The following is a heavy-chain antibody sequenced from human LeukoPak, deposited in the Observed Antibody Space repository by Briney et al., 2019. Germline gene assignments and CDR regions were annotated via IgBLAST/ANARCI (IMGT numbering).Heavy chain of an antibody. CDR2: IFYSGYI. CDR3: AREEDCSGGICYLGNAFDI. Sequence: SETLSLTCTVSGGSINSGDSHWSWIRQPPGKGLEWIGYIFYSGYIYYNPSLKSRVTISVDTSKNQFSLKLSSVTAADTAVYYCAREEDCSGGICYLGNAFDIWGQGTMVTVSS. J-gene: IGHJ3*02. D-gene: IGHD2-15*01. CDR1: GGSINSGDSH. V-gene: IGHV4-30-4*01.